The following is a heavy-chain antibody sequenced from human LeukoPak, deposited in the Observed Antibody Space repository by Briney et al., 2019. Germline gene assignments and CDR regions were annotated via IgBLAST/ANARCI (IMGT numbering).Heavy chain of an antibody. Sequence: SETLSLTCAVYGGSFRGYYWGWIRQPPGKGLEWIGSIYYSGSTYYNPSLKSRVTISVDTSKNQFSLKLSSVTAADTAVYYCAHEGPGGNSGYWGQGTLVTVSS. D-gene: IGHD4-23*01. CDR3: AHEGPGGNSGY. CDR1: GGSFRGYY. V-gene: IGHV4-34*01. J-gene: IGHJ4*02. CDR2: IYYSGST.